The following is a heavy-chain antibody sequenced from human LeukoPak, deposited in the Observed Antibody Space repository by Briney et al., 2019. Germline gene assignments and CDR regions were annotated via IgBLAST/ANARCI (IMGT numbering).Heavy chain of an antibody. CDR2: ISYDGSNK. D-gene: IGHD5-18*01. Sequence: GGSLRLPCAASGFTFSSYAIHWVRQAPGKGLEWVAVISYDGSNKYYADSVKGRFTISRDNSKNTVYLQMNSLRPEDTAVYYCARGGYSYGQASYYYGMDVWGQGTTVTVSS. CDR3: ARGGYSYGQASYYYGMDV. V-gene: IGHV3-30-3*01. CDR1: GFTFSSYA. J-gene: IGHJ6*02.